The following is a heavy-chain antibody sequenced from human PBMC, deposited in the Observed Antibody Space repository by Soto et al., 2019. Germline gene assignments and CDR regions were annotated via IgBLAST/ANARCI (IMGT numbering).Heavy chain of an antibody. CDR3: ARAYSPGLFDP. J-gene: IGHJ5*02. D-gene: IGHD2-15*01. CDR2: ISANNGNT. Sequence: VKVSCKASGYTFTSYGISWVRQAPGQGLEWMGWISANNGNTKYAQNFQGRVTMTTDTSTSTAYMELRSLRSDDTAVYYCARAYSPGLFDPWGQGTLVTVSS. CDR1: GYTFTSYG. V-gene: IGHV1-18*01.